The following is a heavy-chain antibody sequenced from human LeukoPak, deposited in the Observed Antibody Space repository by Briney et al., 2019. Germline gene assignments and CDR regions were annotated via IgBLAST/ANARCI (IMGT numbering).Heavy chain of an antibody. V-gene: IGHV3-9*01. CDR3: AKDMGGGYCRSTSCLDAFDI. J-gene: IGHJ3*02. Sequence: GGSLRLSCAASGFTFDDYAMHWVRQAPGKGLEWVSGISWNSGSIGYADSVKGRFTISRDNAKNSLYLQMNSLRAEDTALYYCAKDMGGGYCRSTSCLDAFDIWGQGTMVTVSS. D-gene: IGHD2-2*01. CDR2: ISWNSGSI. CDR1: GFTFDDYA.